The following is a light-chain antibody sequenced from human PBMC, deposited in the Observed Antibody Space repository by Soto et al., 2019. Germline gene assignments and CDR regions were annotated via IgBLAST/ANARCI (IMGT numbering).Light chain of an antibody. J-gene: IGKJ1*01. Sequence: ETVLTQSPGTLSLSPGERATLSCRASQSVSSNYLAWYQQKPGQAPRLLIYGASSRATGIPDRFSGSGSGTEFTATISRLETEDSAVYYCQEYGSSRTFGQGTKVEIK. V-gene: IGKV3-20*01. CDR1: QSVSSNY. CDR2: GAS. CDR3: QEYGSSRT.